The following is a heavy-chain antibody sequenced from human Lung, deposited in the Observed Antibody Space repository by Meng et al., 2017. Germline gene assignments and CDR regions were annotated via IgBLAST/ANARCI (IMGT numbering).Heavy chain of an antibody. D-gene: IGHD3-22*01. CDR2: LNPNGDVT. Sequence: QVQLSQSGAEVKKPGVSLKLSCETSGFTFTMYFPHWLRQAPGQGLQWMGLLNPNGDVTTYSPRFQGRITLTGDMSTSTLYMGLSSLTSDDTAVYYCAREMPMTCYFDQWGQGTLVTVS. J-gene: IGHJ4*03. CDR1: GFTFTMYF. V-gene: IGHV1-46*01. CDR3: AREMPMTCYFDQ.